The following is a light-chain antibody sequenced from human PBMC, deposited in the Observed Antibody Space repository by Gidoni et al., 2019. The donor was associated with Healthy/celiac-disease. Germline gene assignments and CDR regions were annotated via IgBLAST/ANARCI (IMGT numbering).Light chain of an antibody. CDR2: GAS. V-gene: IGKV3-20*01. CDR1: QSVSSSY. CDR3: QQYGSSSWT. Sequence: PGTLSLSPGERATLSCRASQSVSSSYLAWYQQKPGQAPRLLIYGASSRATGIPDRFSGSGSGTDFTLTISRLEPEDFAVYYCQQYGSSSWTFGQGTKVEIK. J-gene: IGKJ1*01.